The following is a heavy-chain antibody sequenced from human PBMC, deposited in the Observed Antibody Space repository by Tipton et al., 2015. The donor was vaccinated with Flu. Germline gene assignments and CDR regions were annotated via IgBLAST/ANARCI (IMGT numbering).Heavy chain of an antibody. V-gene: IGHV3-9*01. CDR2: ISWNSGSI. Sequence: SLRLSCVVSGFTFDDYAMHWVRQAPGKGLEWVSGISWNSGSIGYADSVRGRFTISRDNAENSLYLQMTSLRPEDTALYYCTKGREMTTSYGMDVWGQGTTGT. J-gene: IGHJ6*02. D-gene: IGHD5-24*01. CDR3: TKGREMTTSYGMDV. CDR1: GFTFDDYA.